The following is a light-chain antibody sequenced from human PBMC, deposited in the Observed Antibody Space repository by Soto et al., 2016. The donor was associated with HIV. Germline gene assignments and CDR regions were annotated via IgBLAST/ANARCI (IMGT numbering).Light chain of an antibody. CDR2: GDN. V-gene: IGLV3-19*01. CDR1: SLRVHY. CDR3: SSRDNTGYHVL. Sequence: SSELTQDPAVPVALGQTVGITCQGDSLRVHYAIWYQQKPGQAPVLILYGDNNRPSGIPGRFSGSSSGNTASLTITGAQAEDEADYFCSSRDNTGYHVLFGGGTNLTVL. J-gene: IGLJ2*01.